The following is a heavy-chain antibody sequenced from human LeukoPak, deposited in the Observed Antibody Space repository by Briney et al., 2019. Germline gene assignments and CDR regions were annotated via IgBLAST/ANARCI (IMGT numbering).Heavy chain of an antibody. CDR2: IKSKTDGGTT. CDR1: GFTFSNGW. Sequence: GGSLRLSCAASGFTFSNGWMSWVRQAPGKGLEWVGRIKSKTDGGTTDYAAPVKGRFTISRDDSKNTLYLQMNSLKTEDTAVYYCTTSRPCAGGSCAPDYWGQGTLVTVSS. CDR3: TTSRPCAGGSCAPDY. V-gene: IGHV3-15*01. D-gene: IGHD2-15*01. J-gene: IGHJ4*02.